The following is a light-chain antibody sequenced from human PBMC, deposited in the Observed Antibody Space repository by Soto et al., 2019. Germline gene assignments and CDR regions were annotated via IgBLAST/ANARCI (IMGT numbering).Light chain of an antibody. CDR3: QQYNNWPPWT. CDR1: QSFSSN. V-gene: IGKV3-15*01. Sequence: EIVMTQSPAPLSVSPGERATLSSRASQSFSSNLAWYRQKPGQAPRLLIYGASTRATGIPGRFSGSGSGTEFTLTNSRLQAEEFVVYCCQQYNNWPPWTFGQGTKVEI. CDR2: GAS. J-gene: IGKJ1*01.